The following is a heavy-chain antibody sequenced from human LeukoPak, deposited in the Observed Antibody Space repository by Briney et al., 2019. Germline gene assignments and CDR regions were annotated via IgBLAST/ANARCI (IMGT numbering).Heavy chain of an antibody. V-gene: IGHV4-39*07. Sequence: SETLSLTCSVSGGSTRSGRHHWAWVRQPPGKGLEFIGSLDESGRPYYNAPLKSRVTITEDSSGKQFSLNLSSVTAADTAVYYCARDLGGYPFFMDVWGRGTTVIVSS. J-gene: IGHJ6*03. D-gene: IGHD2-15*01. CDR2: LDESGRP. CDR3: ARDLGGYPFFMDV. CDR1: GGSTRSGRHH.